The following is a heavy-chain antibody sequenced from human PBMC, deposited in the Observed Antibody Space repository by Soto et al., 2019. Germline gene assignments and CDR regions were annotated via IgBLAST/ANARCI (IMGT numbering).Heavy chain of an antibody. CDR1: GYAFLNYG. Sequence: QAQLVQSGAEVSKPGASVKVSCKASGYAFLNYGISWVRQAPGQGLEWMGWISPYSGNRNSAEDFQGRLSLTTDTSTTTAYMELRGLRPDDTAVYFCARDFGDLTGNVVKGDIDCWGQGTLVTVS. CDR3: ARDFGDLTGNVVKGDIDC. CDR2: ISPYSGNR. J-gene: IGHJ4*02. D-gene: IGHD3-9*01. V-gene: IGHV1-18*04.